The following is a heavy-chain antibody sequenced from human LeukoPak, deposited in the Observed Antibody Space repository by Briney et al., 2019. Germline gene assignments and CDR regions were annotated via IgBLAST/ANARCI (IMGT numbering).Heavy chain of an antibody. Sequence: SETLSLTCTVSGGSISSYYWSWIRQPPGKGLEWIGYIYYSGSTNYNPSLKSRVTISVDTSKNQFPLKLSSVTAADTAVYYCARHQLAYSSGWYFNYWGQGTLVTVSS. CDR2: IYYSGST. J-gene: IGHJ4*02. CDR3: ARHQLAYSSGWYFNY. CDR1: GGSISSYY. V-gene: IGHV4-59*08. D-gene: IGHD6-19*01.